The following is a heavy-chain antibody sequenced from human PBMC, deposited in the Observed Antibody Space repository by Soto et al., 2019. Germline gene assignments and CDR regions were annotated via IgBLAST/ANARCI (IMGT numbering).Heavy chain of an antibody. Sequence: GASVKVSCKASGYTFTNYGITWVRQAPGQGLEWMGWISAYNGNTNYAQNVQGRVTLTTDTSTSTAYMELRSLRSNDTAIYYCAMVDVYVTPSPQDVWGQGTTVTVSS. J-gene: IGHJ6*02. CDR2: ISAYNGNT. CDR1: GYTFTNYG. CDR3: AMVDVYVTPSPQDV. D-gene: IGHD3-16*01. V-gene: IGHV1-18*01.